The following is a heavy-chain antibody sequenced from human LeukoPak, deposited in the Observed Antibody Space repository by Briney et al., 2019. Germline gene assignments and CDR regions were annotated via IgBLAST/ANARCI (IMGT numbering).Heavy chain of an antibody. CDR1: GFTFGDYA. J-gene: IGHJ4*02. V-gene: IGHV4-4*07. D-gene: IGHD1-26*01. Sequence: PGGSLRLSCTASGFTFGDYAMSWIRQPAGKGLEWIGRIYTSGSTSYNPSLKSRVTMSVDTSKNQFSLKLSSVTAADTAVYYCARQWELLSYFDYWGQGTLVTVSS. CDR3: ARQWELLSYFDY. CDR2: IYTSGST.